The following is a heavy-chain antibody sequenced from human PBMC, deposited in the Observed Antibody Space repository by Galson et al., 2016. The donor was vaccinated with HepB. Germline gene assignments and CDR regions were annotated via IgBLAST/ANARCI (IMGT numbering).Heavy chain of an antibody. Sequence: SLRLSCAASGFTFSDHWMHWVRQTPGKGLVWVSSISPNGSRKRYADFVKGRFTISRDNAGNTLYLQMNSRRDDDAARYFCGRGPNTGASQGDEGGQGTRGTVSS. D-gene: IGHD2/OR15-2a*01. CDR3: GRGPNTGASQGDE. J-gene: IGHJ6*02. V-gene: IGHV3-74*01. CDR1: GFTFSDHW. CDR2: ISPNGSRK.